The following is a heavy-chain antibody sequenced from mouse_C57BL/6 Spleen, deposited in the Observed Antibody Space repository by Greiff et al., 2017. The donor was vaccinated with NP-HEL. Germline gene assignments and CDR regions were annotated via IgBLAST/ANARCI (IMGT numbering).Heavy chain of an antibody. D-gene: IGHD2-4*01. CDR3: ARGDYDEGFAY. CDR2: INPSTGGT. CDR1: GYSFTGYY. V-gene: IGHV1-42*01. Sequence: VHVKQSGPELVKPGASVKISCKASGYSFTGYYMNWVKQSPEKSLEWIGEINPSTGGTTYNQKFKAKATLTVDKSSSTAYMQLKSLTSEDSAVYYCARGDYDEGFAYWGQGTLVTVSA. J-gene: IGHJ3*01.